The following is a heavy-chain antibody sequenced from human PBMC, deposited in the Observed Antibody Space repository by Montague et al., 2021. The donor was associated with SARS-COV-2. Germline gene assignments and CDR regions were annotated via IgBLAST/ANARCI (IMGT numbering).Heavy chain of an antibody. D-gene: IGHD3-16*01. J-gene: IGHJ2*01. V-gene: IGHV4-31*03. CDR1: GGSITSGAHY. Sequence: TLSLTCNVSGGSITSGAHYWSWIRQHPGKGLEWIGYIYYSGRTFLNPSLKSRVTISVDTSNNQFSLKVTSVTAADTAVYYCAREWGRGDDRYWYFDLWGRGTLVTVSS. CDR3: AREWGRGDDRYWYFDL. CDR2: IYYSGRT.